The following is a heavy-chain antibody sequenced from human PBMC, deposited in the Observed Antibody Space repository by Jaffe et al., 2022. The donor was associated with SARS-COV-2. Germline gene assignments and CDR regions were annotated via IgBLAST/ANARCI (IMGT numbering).Heavy chain of an antibody. V-gene: IGHV4-61*02. CDR1: GGSISSGSYY. J-gene: IGHJ4*02. CDR3: ARGPTNCSGGSCGFL. Sequence: QVQLQESGPGLVKPSQTLSLTCTVSGGSISSGSYYWSWIRQPAGKGLEWIGRIYTSGSTNYNPSLKSRVTISVDTSKNQFSLKLSSVTAADTAVYYCARGPTNCSGGSCGFLWGQGTLVTVSS. CDR2: IYTSGST. D-gene: IGHD2-15*01.